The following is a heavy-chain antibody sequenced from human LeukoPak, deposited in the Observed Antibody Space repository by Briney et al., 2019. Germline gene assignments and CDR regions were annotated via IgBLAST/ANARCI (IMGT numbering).Heavy chain of an antibody. CDR1: GFTFSSYW. J-gene: IGHJ6*02. CDR3: ARGNAAYYYGMDV. V-gene: IGHV3-74*01. CDR2: INTDGSTT. Sequence: PGGSLRLSCAASGFTFSSYWLHWVRQAPGKGLVWVSRINTDGSTTDYADSVKGRFTISRDNAKNTLYLQMNSLRAEDTAVYYCARGNAAYYYGMDVWGQGTTVTVSS. D-gene: IGHD1-1*01.